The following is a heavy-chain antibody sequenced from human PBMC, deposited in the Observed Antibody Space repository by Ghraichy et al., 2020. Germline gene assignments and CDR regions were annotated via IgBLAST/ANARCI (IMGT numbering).Heavy chain of an antibody. D-gene: IGHD3-22*01. CDR1: GFTFSSYA. CDR2: ISYDGSNK. Sequence: GGSLRLSCAASGFTFSSYAMHWVRQAPGKGLEWVAVISYDGSNKYYADSVKGRFTISRDNSKNTLYLQMNSLRAEDTAVYYCARDGPSGYYYISDYYYMDVWGKGTTVTVSS. J-gene: IGHJ6*03. CDR3: ARDGPSGYYYISDYYYMDV. V-gene: IGHV3-30*04.